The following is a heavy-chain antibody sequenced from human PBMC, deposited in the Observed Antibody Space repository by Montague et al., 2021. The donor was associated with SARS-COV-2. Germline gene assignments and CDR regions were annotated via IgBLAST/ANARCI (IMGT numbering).Heavy chain of an antibody. J-gene: IGHJ4*02. Sequence: SETLSLTCTVYGGSISSYYRTWFRQPPGKGLEWIAYMDYSGSTNYNPSLKSRVTISVDTSKNQFSLKLTSVTAADTAVYYCARGFDYWGQGTLVTVSS. CDR2: MDYSGST. CDR3: ARGFDY. CDR1: GGSISSYY. V-gene: IGHV4-59*01.